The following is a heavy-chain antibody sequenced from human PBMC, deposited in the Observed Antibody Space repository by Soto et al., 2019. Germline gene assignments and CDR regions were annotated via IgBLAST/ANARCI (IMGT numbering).Heavy chain of an antibody. J-gene: IGHJ4*02. Sequence: QVQLVESGGGVVQPGRSLRLSCAASGFTFSNYAMQWVRQAPGKGLEWVAVIANDGRNENYADSVKGRFTVSRDNSKNTMYLQMDRLRPEDTAVYYCARDGEPAYSYGGYLFDYWGQGTLVTVSS. V-gene: IGHV3-30*04. D-gene: IGHD5-18*01. CDR3: ARDGEPAYSYGGYLFDY. CDR2: IANDGRNE. CDR1: GFTFSNYA.